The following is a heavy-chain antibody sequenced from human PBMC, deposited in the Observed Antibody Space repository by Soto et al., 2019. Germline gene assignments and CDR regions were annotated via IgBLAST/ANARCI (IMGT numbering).Heavy chain of an antibody. Sequence: QVQLVQSGAEVKKPGASVRISCRASGYSFTSTYVHWVRQAPGQGPEWMGIINPAGGTTYYAQKFQGRLTMTRDTSTDTVFMDLKDLTSEDTAVYFCALKVVTYYDNWGQGTVLTVSS. J-gene: IGHJ4*02. V-gene: IGHV1-46*01. D-gene: IGHD2-21*02. CDR3: ALKVVTYYDN. CDR2: INPAGGTT. CDR1: GYSFTSTY.